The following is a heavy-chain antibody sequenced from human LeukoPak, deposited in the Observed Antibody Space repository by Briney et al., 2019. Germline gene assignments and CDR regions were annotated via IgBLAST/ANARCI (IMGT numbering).Heavy chain of an antibody. J-gene: IGHJ4*02. CDR2: FGGSGNT. CDR1: GFTFSNYG. CDR3: AKEGGHMKPFDY. V-gene: IGHV3-23*01. D-gene: IGHD3-16*01. Sequence: GGSLRLSCAASGFTFSNYGMGWVRQAPGKGLEWVSVFGGSGNTYYADSVMGRFTISRDNYKRTLSLQVNSLRGEDTAIFYCAKEGGHMKPFDYWGQGALVGVSS.